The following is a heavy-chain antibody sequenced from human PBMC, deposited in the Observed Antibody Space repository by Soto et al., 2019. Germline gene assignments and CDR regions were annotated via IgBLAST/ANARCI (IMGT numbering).Heavy chain of an antibody. CDR2: MYYSGTT. D-gene: IGHD2-21*01. J-gene: IGHJ5*01. V-gene: IGHV4-61*01. Sequence: SETLSLTCTVSGGSVSSRSYYWSWIRQPPGKGLEWIGHMYYSGTTNYQPSLTSPVTISADTSQNQFSLKLSSVSAADTSVYSCARCLVFGMPIPLFESWGQGTLVTVSS. CDR3: ARCLVFGMPIPLFES. CDR1: GGSVSSRSYY.